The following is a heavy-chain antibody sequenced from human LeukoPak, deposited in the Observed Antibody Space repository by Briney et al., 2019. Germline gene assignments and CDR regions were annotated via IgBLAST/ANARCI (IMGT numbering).Heavy chain of an antibody. J-gene: IGHJ4*02. CDR2: IKSKTDGGTT. CDR1: GFTFSNAW. D-gene: IGHD3-9*01. CDR3: TTQNVLRYFDWLSPSVDY. V-gene: IGHV3-15*01. Sequence: GGSLRLSCAASGFTFSNAWMSWVRQAPGKGLEWVGRIKSKTDGGTTDYAAPVKGRFTISRDDSKNTLYLQMNSLKTEDTAVYYCTTQNVLRYFDWLSPSVDYWGQGTLVTVSS.